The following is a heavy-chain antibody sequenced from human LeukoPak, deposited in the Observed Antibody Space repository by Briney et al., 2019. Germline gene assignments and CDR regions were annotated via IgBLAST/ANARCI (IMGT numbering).Heavy chain of an antibody. D-gene: IGHD6-6*01. Sequence: SETLSLTCTVSGYSISSGYYWGWIRQPPGKGLEWIGSIYHSGSTYYNPSLKSRVTISVDTSKNQFSLKLSSVTAADTAVYYCARRIAARLYYFDYWGQGTLVTVSS. CDR1: GYSISSGYY. V-gene: IGHV4-38-2*02. CDR2: IYHSGST. CDR3: ARRIAARLYYFDY. J-gene: IGHJ4*02.